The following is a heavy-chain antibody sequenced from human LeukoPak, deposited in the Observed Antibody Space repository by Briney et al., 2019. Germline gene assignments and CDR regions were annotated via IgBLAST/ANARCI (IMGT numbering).Heavy chain of an antibody. CDR2: ISGSGGST. Sequence: GGSLRLSCAASGFTFSSYAMSWVRQAPGKGLEWVSAISGSGGSTYYADSVKGRFTISRDNAKNSLHLQMNSLRAEDTAVYYCARYYYDSSGYGMDVWGQGTTVTVSS. V-gene: IGHV3-23*01. D-gene: IGHD3-22*01. CDR1: GFTFSSYA. J-gene: IGHJ6*02. CDR3: ARYYYDSSGYGMDV.